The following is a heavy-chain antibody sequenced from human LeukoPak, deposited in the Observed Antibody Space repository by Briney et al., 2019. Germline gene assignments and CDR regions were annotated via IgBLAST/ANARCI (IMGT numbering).Heavy chain of an antibody. J-gene: IGHJ4*02. V-gene: IGHV3-66*01. CDR3: ARGPRAAAGAL. Sequence: GVSLRLSCAASGFTVSSNYMNWVRQAPGKGLEWVSVIYSGGSTYYADSVKGRFTISRDDSKNTVFLQMNSLRVEETAVYFCARGPRAAAGALWGQGTLVTVSS. CDR1: GFTVSSNY. D-gene: IGHD6-13*01. CDR2: IYSGGST.